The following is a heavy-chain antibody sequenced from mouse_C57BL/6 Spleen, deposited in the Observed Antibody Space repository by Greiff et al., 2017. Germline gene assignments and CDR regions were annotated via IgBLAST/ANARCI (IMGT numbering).Heavy chain of an antibody. D-gene: IGHD2-1*01. Sequence: EVMLVESGGGLVKPGGSLKLSCAASGFTFSDYGMHWVRQAPEKGLEWVAYISSGSSTIYYADTVKGRFTISRDNAKNTLFLQMTSLRSEATAMYYCAMPPYGNYAMDYWGQGTSVTVSS. CDR2: ISSGSSTI. J-gene: IGHJ4*01. CDR1: GFTFSDYG. CDR3: AMPPYGNYAMDY. V-gene: IGHV5-17*01.